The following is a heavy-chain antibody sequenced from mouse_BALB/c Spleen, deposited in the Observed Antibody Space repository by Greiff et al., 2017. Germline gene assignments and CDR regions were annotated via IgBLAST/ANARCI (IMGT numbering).Heavy chain of an antibody. Sequence: EVQVVDSGGGLVQPGGSRKLSCAASGFTFSSFGMHWVRQAPEKGLEWVAYISSGSSTIYYADTVKGRFTISRDNPKNTLFLQMTSLRSEDTAMYYCARYDDYDEGGAMDYWGQGTSVTVSS. CDR3: ARYDDYDEGGAMDY. CDR1: GFTFSSFG. V-gene: IGHV5-17*02. D-gene: IGHD2-4*01. J-gene: IGHJ4*01. CDR2: ISSGSSTI.